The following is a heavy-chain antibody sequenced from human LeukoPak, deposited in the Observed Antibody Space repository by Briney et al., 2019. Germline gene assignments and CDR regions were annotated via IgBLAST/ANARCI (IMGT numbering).Heavy chain of an antibody. CDR2: IYYSGST. CDR3: ATLGPSAASNY. V-gene: IGHV4-28*01. CDR1: GYSISSSNW. D-gene: IGHD6-13*01. J-gene: IGHJ4*02. Sequence: SDTLCLTCAVSGYSISSSNWWGWIRQPPGKGLEWIGYIYYSGSTYYNPSLKSRVTMSVDTSKNQFSLKLSSVTAVDTAVYYCATLGPSAASNYWGQGTLVTVSS.